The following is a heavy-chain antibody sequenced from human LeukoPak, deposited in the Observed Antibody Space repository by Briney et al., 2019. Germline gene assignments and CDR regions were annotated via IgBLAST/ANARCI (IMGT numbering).Heavy chain of an antibody. V-gene: IGHV1-69*06. D-gene: IGHD6-13*01. CDR1: GGTFSTYA. CDR3: ARDDWGYSSRWNQNDAFDI. J-gene: IGHJ3*02. Sequence: SVKVPCKASGGTFSTYAITWVRQAPGQGLEWMGGIIPIFNTTNYAQNFHGRITIAADKSTSIVYMELSSLRSEDTAMYYCARDDWGYSSRWNQNDAFDIWGQGTMVTVSS. CDR2: IIPIFNTT.